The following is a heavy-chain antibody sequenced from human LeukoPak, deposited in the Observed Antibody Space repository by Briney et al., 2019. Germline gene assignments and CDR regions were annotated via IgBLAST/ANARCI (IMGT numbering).Heavy chain of an antibody. CDR2: IYYSGST. V-gene: IGHV4-34*11. CDR1: GGSFSESY. Sequence: SETLSLTCAVYGGSFSESYWSWIRQPPGKGLELMGSIYYSGSTNYNPSLKSRVTVSIQTSKNQFSLHLSSVTAADTAIYFCARASVGGYTLYYFDYWGQGTLVTVSS. CDR3: ARASVGGYTLYYFDY. J-gene: IGHJ4*02. D-gene: IGHD5-12*01.